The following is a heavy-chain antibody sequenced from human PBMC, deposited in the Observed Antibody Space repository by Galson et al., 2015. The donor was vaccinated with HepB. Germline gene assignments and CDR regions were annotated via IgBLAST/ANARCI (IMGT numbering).Heavy chain of an antibody. CDR3: ARDAARVVVISANYFDY. D-gene: IGHD3-22*01. J-gene: IGHJ4*02. CDR2: ISYDGSNK. V-gene: IGHV3-30-3*01. CDR1: GFTFSSYA. Sequence: SLRLSCAASGFTFSSYAMHWVRQAPGKGLEWVAVISYDGSNKYYADSVKGRFTISRDNSKNTLYLQMNSLRAEDTAVYYCARDAARVVVISANYFDYWGQGTLVTVSS.